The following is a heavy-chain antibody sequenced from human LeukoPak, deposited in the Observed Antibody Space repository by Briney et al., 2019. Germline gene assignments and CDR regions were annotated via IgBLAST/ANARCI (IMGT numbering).Heavy chain of an antibody. CDR1: GGSISSYY. Sequence: SETLSLTCTVSGGSISSYYWGWIRQPPGKGLEWIGYIYYSGSTNYNPSLKSRVTISVDTSKNQFSLKLSSVTAADTAVYYCARELVGATKAFDYWGQGTLVTVSS. J-gene: IGHJ4*02. CDR2: IYYSGST. CDR3: ARELVGATKAFDY. V-gene: IGHV4-59*01. D-gene: IGHD1-26*01.